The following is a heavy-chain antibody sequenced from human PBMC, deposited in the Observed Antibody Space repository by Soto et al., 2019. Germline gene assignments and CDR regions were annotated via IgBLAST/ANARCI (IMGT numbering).Heavy chain of an antibody. CDR1: GYTFTTYG. D-gene: IGHD1-1*01. V-gene: IGHV1-69*13. CDR2: IIPIFGTA. CDR3: ARDDKWNEIDAFDI. Sequence: GAXVKVSCKASGYTFTTYGISWVRQAPGQGLEWMGGIIPIFGTANYAQKFQGRVTITADESTSTAYMELSSLRSEDTAVYYCARDDKWNEIDAFDIWGQGTMVTVSS. J-gene: IGHJ3*02.